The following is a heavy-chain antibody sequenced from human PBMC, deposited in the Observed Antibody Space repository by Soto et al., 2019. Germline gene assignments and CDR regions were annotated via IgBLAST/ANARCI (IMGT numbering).Heavy chain of an antibody. J-gene: IGHJ4*02. CDR3: ARRRVADKLIAFDY. CDR2: IYYNDDK. Sequence: QITLKESGPTLVKPTQTLTLTCTVSGFSLTTNGVGVGWIRQPPGKALEWLALIYYNDDKRYSPSLRNRLTITKDTSKNQVVLTMSNMDPVDTATYYCARRRVADKLIAFDYWGQGTLVTVSS. V-gene: IGHV2-5*01. D-gene: IGHD2-21*01. CDR1: GFSLTTNGVG.